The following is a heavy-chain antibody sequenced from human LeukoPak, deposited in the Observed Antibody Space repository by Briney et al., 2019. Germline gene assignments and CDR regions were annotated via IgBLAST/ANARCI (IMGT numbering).Heavy chain of an antibody. V-gene: IGHV3-30*18. J-gene: IGHJ4*02. D-gene: IGHD4-17*01. CDR3: AKDRQDYGDYRVCDY. CDR2: ISYAGSNK. CDR1: GFTFSSYG. Sequence: GGSLRLSCAASGFTFSSYGMHWVRQAPGKGLEWVAVISYAGSNKYYADSVKGRFTISKDNSKNTLYLQTNSLRVEDTAVYYCAKDRQDYGDYRVCDYWGQGTLVTVSS.